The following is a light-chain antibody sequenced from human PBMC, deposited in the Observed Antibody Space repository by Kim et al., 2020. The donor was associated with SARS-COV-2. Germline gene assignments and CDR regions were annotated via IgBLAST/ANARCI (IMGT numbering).Light chain of an antibody. CDR3: QAWDSSTVV. V-gene: IGLV3-1*01. CDR1: KLGDKY. CDR2: QDS. Sequence: SVSPGQTASITCSGDKLGDKYVCWYQKKPGQSPVLGIYQDSKRPSGIPERFSGSNSGNTATLTISGTQAMDEADYYCQAWDSSTVVFGGGTKVTVL. J-gene: IGLJ2*01.